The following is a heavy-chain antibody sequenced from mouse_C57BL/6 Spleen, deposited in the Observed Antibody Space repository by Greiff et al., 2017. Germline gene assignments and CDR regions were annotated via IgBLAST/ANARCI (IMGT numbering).Heavy chain of an antibody. CDR3: ATLLTTVVARGCDY. D-gene: IGHD1-1*01. CDR1: GYTFTDYN. J-gene: IGHJ2*01. V-gene: IGHV1-22*01. CDR2: INPNNGGT. Sequence: VQLQQSGPELVKPGASVKMSCKASGYTFTDYNMHWVKQSHGKSLEWIGYINPNNGGTSYNQKFKGKATLTVTKSSSTAYMELRSLTSEDSAVYYCATLLTTVVARGCDYWGQGTTRTVSS.